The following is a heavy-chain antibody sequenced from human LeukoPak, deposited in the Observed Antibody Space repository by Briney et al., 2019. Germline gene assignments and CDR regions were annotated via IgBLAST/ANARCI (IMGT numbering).Heavy chain of an antibody. D-gene: IGHD2-15*01. J-gene: IGHJ6*03. CDR3: AREYCSGGSCDESMDV. Sequence: ASVKVSCKTSGYTFTNFGIGWVRQAPGQGLEWMGWISGGNGNTDYPQTLQDRFTMTTDTSTNTAYMELRNLRSDDTAVYYCAREYCSGGSCDESMDVWGKGTTVTVSS. V-gene: IGHV1-18*01. CDR1: GYTFTNFG. CDR2: ISGGNGNT.